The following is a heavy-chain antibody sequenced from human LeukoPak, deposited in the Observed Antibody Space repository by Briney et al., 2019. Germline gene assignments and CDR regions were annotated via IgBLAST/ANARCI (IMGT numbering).Heavy chain of an antibody. CDR2: MNPNSGNT. J-gene: IGHJ4*02. Sequence: GASVKVSCKASGYTFTSYDINWVRQATGQGLEWMGWMNPNSGNTGYAQKFQGRVIMTRNTSISTAYMELSSLRSEDTAVYYCARGSRRDGYSTWGYWGQGTLVTVSS. CDR1: GYTFTSYD. D-gene: IGHD5-24*01. CDR3: ARGSRRDGYSTWGY. V-gene: IGHV1-8*01.